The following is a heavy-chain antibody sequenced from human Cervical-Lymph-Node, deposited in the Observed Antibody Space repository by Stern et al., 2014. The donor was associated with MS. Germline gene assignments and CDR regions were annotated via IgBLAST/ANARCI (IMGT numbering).Heavy chain of an antibody. J-gene: IGHJ4*02. Sequence: VQLVQSGGGLVKPGGSLRLSCAASGFTFSTYSMHWVRQAPGKGLEWVSSTSTTSTYIYYADSVRGRFTISRDNAENSLYLQLNNLRDEDTAVYYCSRGWSGFDDWGQGTLVTVSS. V-gene: IGHV3-21*01. D-gene: IGHD3-3*01. CDR1: GFTFSTYS. CDR2: TSTTSTYI. CDR3: SRGWSGFDD.